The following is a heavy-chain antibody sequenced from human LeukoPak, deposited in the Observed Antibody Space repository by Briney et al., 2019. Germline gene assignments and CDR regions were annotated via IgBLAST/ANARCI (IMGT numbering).Heavy chain of an antibody. CDR1: GFTFGSYE. CDR2: ISSSGSTI. J-gene: IGHJ6*04. Sequence: PGGSLRLSCAASGFTFGSYEMNWVRQAPGKGLEWVSYISSSGSTIYYADSVKGRFTISRDNAKNSLYLQMNSLRAKDTAVYYCAELGITMIGGVWGKGTTVTISS. V-gene: IGHV3-48*03. D-gene: IGHD3-10*02. CDR3: AELGITMIGGV.